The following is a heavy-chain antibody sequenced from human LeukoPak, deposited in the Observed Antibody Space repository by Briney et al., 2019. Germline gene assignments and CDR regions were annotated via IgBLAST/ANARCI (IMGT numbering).Heavy chain of an antibody. CDR2: IKQDGSEK. Sequence: GGSLRLSCAASGFTISSYWMSWVRQAPGKGLEWVANIKQDGSEKYYVDSVKGRFTISRDNAKNSLYLQMNSLRAEDTAVYYCASPGYNSVWSFDYWGQGTLVTVSS. D-gene: IGHD6-19*01. CDR3: ASPGYNSVWSFDY. V-gene: IGHV3-7*01. CDR1: GFTISSYW. J-gene: IGHJ4*02.